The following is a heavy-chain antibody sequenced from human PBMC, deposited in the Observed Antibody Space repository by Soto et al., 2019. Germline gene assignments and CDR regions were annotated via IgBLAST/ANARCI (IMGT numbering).Heavy chain of an antibody. V-gene: IGHV3-74*01. J-gene: IGHJ3*01. D-gene: IGHD3-10*01. CDR1: GFTFSDYW. CDR3: ARGVRGHYGFDV. CDR2: IKFDGSSA. Sequence: EVQLVESGGGLVQPGESLRLSCAASGFTFSDYWIHWVRQAPGKGLVWVSRIKFDGSSANYADSVMGRFTISRDNAKDTVYLQMNSLGAEDTAVYYCARGVRGHYGFDVWGQGTMVTVSS.